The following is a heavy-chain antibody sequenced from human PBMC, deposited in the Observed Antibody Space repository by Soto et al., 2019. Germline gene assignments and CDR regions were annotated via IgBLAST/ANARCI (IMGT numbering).Heavy chain of an antibody. Sequence: QVQLQESGPGLVKPSGTLSLTCAVSGGSISSSNWWSWVRQPPGKGLEWIGEIYHSGSTNYNPSLKSRVTISVDKSQNQSSPKLSSAPAAAPAVYYCARLVGGYYYGRDVWGRGPTVTVSS. V-gene: IGHV4-4*02. CDR3: ARLVGGYYYGRDV. CDR1: GGSISSSNW. CDR2: IYHSGST. J-gene: IGHJ6*02. D-gene: IGHD2-2*01.